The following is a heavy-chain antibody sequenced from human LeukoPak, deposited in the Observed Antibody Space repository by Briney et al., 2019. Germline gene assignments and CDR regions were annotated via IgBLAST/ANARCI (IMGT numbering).Heavy chain of an antibody. V-gene: IGHV1-8*01. Sequence: ASVKVSCKASGYTFTSYDINWVRQATGQGLEWMGWMNPNSGNTGYAQKFQGRVTMTRDTSISTAYMELSRLRSDDTAVYYCARVRFDRVFYYWGQGTLVTVSS. D-gene: IGHD3-9*01. J-gene: IGHJ4*02. CDR2: MNPNSGNT. CDR3: ARVRFDRVFYY. CDR1: GYTFTSYD.